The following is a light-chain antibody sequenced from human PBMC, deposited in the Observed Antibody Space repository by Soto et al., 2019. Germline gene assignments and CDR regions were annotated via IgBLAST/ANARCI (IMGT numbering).Light chain of an antibody. Sequence: DIQMTQSPSTLPASVGDRVTISCRASQTVERWLAWYQQEPGKAPKLLISDVSTLERGVPSRFSGSGSATEFTLTISGLQSDDFATYYCQQYKDHVWTFGQGTKV. V-gene: IGKV1-5*01. CDR2: DVS. CDR1: QTVERW. J-gene: IGKJ1*01. CDR3: QQYKDHVWT.